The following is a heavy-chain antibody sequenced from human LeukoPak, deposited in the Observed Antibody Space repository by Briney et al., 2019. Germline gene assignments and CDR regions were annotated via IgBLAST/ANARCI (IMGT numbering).Heavy chain of an antibody. CDR1: GFSFSTYA. V-gene: IGHV3-23*01. Sequence: AGGSLRLSCAVSGFSFSTYAMSWVRHAPGKGLEWVSGVSGGGGSTHYADSVKGRFTISRDNSKDTLYLQMNSLRADDTAVYYCVSRGTSGWPAPYYFDYWGQGTLVTVSS. D-gene: IGHD6-19*01. CDR3: VSRGTSGWPAPYYFDY. J-gene: IGHJ4*02. CDR2: VSGGGGST.